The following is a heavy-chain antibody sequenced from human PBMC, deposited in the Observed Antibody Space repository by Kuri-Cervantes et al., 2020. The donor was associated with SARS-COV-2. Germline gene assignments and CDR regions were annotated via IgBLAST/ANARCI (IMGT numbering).Heavy chain of an antibody. CDR1: GFTFSNYA. Sequence: GGSLRLSCVASGFTFSNYAMNWVRQAPGKGLEWVSSISGSGASTYYADSVKGRFTISRDNAGNSLFLQMNSLRSEDTAVYYCARASAGSSWGYYYYMDVWGIGTTVGVSS. CDR3: ARASAGSSWGYYYYMDV. V-gene: IGHV3-23*01. J-gene: IGHJ6*03. D-gene: IGHD1-26*01. CDR2: ISGSGAST.